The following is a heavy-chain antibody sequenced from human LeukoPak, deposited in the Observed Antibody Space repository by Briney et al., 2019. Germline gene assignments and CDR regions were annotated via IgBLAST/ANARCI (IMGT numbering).Heavy chain of an antibody. CDR1: GGSISSSDYY. V-gene: IGHV4-39*07. CDR2: IYYTGST. Sequence: PSETLSLTCTVSGGSISSSDYYWGWIRQPPGKGLEWIGNIYYTGSTYYNPSLKSRVTMSVHTSKKQFSLKLSSVTAADTAVYYCARANYDYFYGMDVWGRGTMVTVSS. CDR3: ARANYDYFYGMDV. J-gene: IGHJ6*02.